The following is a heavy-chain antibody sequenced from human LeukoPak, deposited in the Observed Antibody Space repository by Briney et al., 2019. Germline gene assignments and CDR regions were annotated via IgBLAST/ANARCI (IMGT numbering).Heavy chain of an antibody. CDR2: FDPEDGET. CDR1: GYTLTELS. V-gene: IGHV1-24*01. D-gene: IGHD4-23*01. J-gene: IGHJ4*02. CDR3: ATQPGLRVTPFDY. Sequence: ASVKVSCKVSGYTLTELSMHWVRQAPGKGLEWMGGFDPEDGETIYAQKFRGRVTMTEDTSTDTAYMELSSLRSEDTAVYYCATQPGLRVTPFDYWGQGTLVTVSS.